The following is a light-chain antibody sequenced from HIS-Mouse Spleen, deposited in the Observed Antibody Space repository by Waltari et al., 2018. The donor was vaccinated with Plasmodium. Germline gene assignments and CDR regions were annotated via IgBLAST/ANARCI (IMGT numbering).Light chain of an antibody. V-gene: IGKV1-39*01. CDR3: QQSYSTWT. CDR1: QSISSY. Sequence: DIQMTQSPSSLSASVGDRFTITCRASQSISSYFNWYQQKPGKAPKRLIYASSSLQSGVPSRFSGSGSGTDFTLTISSLQPEDFATYYCQQSYSTWTFGQGTKVEIK. J-gene: IGKJ1*01. CDR2: ASS.